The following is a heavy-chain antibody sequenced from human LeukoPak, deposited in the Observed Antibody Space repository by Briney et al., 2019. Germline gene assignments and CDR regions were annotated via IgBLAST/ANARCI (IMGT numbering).Heavy chain of an antibody. D-gene: IGHD2-15*01. CDR1: EFTFSSYW. CDR3: ARDGGYCSGGTCYSTH. J-gene: IGHJ4*02. Sequence: GGSLRLSCVASEFTFSSYWMTWVRQAPGKGLEWVASINQDGSEKYNVDSVKGRFTISRDNANNSLYLQMNCLRVEGTAVYYCARDGGYCSGGTCYSTHWGQGALVTVSS. CDR2: INQDGSEK. V-gene: IGHV3-7*03.